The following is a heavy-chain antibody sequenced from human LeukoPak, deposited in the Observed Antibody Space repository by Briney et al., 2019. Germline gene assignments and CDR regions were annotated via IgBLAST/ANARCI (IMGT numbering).Heavy chain of an antibody. J-gene: IGHJ6*02. CDR1: GFTFTSYW. V-gene: IGHV3-7*03. D-gene: IGHD3-9*01. Sequence: GGSLRLSCAASGFTFTSYWMSWVRQAPGKGLEWVANIKQDGSEKYYVDSVKGRFTISRDNAKNSLYLQMNSLRAEDTAVYYCAKYRSFDWLSPMDVWGQGTTVTVSS. CDR3: AKYRSFDWLSPMDV. CDR2: IKQDGSEK.